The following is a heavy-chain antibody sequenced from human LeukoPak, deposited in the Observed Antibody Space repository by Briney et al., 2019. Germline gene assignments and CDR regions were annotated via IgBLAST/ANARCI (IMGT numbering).Heavy chain of an antibody. Sequence: SETLSLTCAVYGGSFSGYYWSWIRQPPGKGLEWIGEINHSGSTNYNPSLKSRVTISVDTSKNQFSLKLSSVTAADTAVYYRARGLTGSSWHDYWGQGTLVTVSS. J-gene: IGHJ4*02. CDR1: GGSFSGYY. V-gene: IGHV4-34*01. D-gene: IGHD6-13*01. CDR2: INHSGST. CDR3: ARGLTGSSWHDY.